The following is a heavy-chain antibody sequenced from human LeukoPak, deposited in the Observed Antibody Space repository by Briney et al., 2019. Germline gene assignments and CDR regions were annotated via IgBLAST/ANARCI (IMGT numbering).Heavy chain of an antibody. D-gene: IGHD5-18*01. CDR2: IYRSGST. Sequence: SETLSLTCAVYGGSFSGYYWSWIRQPPGKGLEWIGNIYRSGSTYYNPSLESRVTISIDMSKNQFSLRLRSVTASDTAVYYCARTGQSGYSFGSDFDYWGQGTLVTVSS. CDR3: ARTGQSGYSFGSDFDY. CDR1: GGSFSGYY. J-gene: IGHJ4*02. V-gene: IGHV4-34*01.